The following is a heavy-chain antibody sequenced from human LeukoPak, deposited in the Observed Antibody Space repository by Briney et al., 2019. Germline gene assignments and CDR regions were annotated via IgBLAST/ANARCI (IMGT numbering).Heavy chain of an antibody. CDR2: INSDGSDM. D-gene: IGHD1-26*01. J-gene: IGHJ4*02. CDR1: GFTFSGYW. CDR3: ARDSRWYNGRYYDEGIDY. Sequence: GGSLRLSCTGSGFTFSGYWMHWVRQVPGKGLVCVSRINSDGSDMSYADSVKGRFTISRDNAKNTVYLQMNSLRVEDTALYYCARDSRWYNGRYYDEGIDYWGQGTLVTVSS. V-gene: IGHV3-74*01.